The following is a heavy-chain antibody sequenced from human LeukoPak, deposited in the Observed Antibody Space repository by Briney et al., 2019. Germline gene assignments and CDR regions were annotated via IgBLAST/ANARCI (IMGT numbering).Heavy chain of an antibody. CDR3: ASLTREDFDY. J-gene: IGHJ4*02. Sequence: GGSLRLSCAASGFTFSSYAMHWVRQAPGKGLEWVAVISYDGSNKYCADSVKGRFTISRDNSKNTLYLQMNSLRAEDTAVYYCASLTREDFDYWGQGTLVTVSS. CDR1: GFTFSSYA. V-gene: IGHV3-30*01. CDR2: ISYDGSNK. D-gene: IGHD4-11*01.